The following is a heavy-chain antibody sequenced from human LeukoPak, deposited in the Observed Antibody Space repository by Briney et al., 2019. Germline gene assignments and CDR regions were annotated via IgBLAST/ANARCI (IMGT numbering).Heavy chain of an antibody. CDR3: ARGGGYRGYDYNWFDP. CDR1: GYTFTSYD. CDR2: MNPNSGNT. V-gene: IGHV1-8*01. J-gene: IGHJ5*02. D-gene: IGHD5-12*01. Sequence: ASVKVSCKASGYTFTSYDINWVRQATGQGLEWMGWMNPNSGNTGYAQKFQGRVTMTRNTSISTAYVELSSLRSEDTAVYYCARGGGYRGYDYNWFDPWGQGPLVTVS.